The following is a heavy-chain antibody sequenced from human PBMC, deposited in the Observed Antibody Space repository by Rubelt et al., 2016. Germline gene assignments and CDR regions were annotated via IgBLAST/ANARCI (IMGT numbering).Heavy chain of an antibody. CDR1: GFTFSGYT. V-gene: IGHV3-21*01. CDR3: ARAGSGYDPGVYGMDV. D-gene: IGHD5-12*01. J-gene: IGHJ6*02. CDR2: IRSSGSYI. Sequence: GSLRFSCAASGFTFSGYTMNWVRQAPGKGLEWVSCIRSSGSYIYYADSVKGRFTISRDNAKNSLYLQMNSLSPEYTAVYYCARAGSGYDPGVYGMDVWGQGTTVTVSS.